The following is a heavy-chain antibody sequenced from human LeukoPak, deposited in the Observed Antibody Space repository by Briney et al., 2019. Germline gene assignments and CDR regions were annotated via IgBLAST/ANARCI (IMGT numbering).Heavy chain of an antibody. D-gene: IGHD1-26*01. CDR2: ISYDGSNK. V-gene: IGHV3-30*03. Sequence: GGSLRLSCAASGFTFSSYGMHWVRQAPGKGLEWVAVISYDGSNKYYADSVKGRFTISRDNSKNTLYLQMNSLRAEDTAVYYCARESGCFDYWGQGTLVTVSS. CDR1: GFTFSSYG. CDR3: ARESGCFDY. J-gene: IGHJ4*02.